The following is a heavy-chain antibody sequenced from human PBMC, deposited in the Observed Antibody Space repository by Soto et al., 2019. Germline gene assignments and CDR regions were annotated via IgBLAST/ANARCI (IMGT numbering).Heavy chain of an antibody. CDR1: GFTFNSYS. CDR3: AADYWSKGFDY. D-gene: IGHD1-1*01. Sequence: EVQLVETGGGLVKPGGSLRLSCAASGFTFNSYSMNWVRQAPGKGLEWVSSISSSSSYIYYADSVKGRFTISRDNAKNSLYLQMNSLRAEDTAVYYCAADYWSKGFDYWGQGTLVTVSS. J-gene: IGHJ4*02. V-gene: IGHV3-21*01. CDR2: ISSSSSYI.